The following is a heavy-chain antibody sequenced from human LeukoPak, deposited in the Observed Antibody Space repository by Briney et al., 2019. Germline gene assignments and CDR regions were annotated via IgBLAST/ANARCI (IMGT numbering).Heavy chain of an antibody. D-gene: IGHD4-17*01. V-gene: IGHV1-2*02. J-gene: IGHJ5*02. Sequence: VASVKVSCKASGYTFTGYYMHWVRQAPGQGLDWMGWINPNSGGTNYEQKFQGRVIMTRDTSISTAYMELSRLRFDDTAVYYCARHMTTANNWFDPSGQGTLVTVSS. CDR1: GYTFTGYY. CDR2: INPNSGGT. CDR3: ARHMTTANNWFDP.